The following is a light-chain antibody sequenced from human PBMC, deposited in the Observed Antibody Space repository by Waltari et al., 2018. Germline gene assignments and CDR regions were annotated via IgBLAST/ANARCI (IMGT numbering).Light chain of an antibody. CDR1: SSDVGGYNY. Sequence: QSALTQPASVSGSPGQSITISSTGTSSDVGGYNYVSWYQQHPGKAPKLMIYDVSNRPTGFSNRFSGSKSGNTAALTIAGLQAEDEADYYCSSYTSSSTPLYVFGTGTKVTVL. V-gene: IGLV2-14*03. CDR3: SSYTSSSTPLYV. CDR2: DVS. J-gene: IGLJ1*01.